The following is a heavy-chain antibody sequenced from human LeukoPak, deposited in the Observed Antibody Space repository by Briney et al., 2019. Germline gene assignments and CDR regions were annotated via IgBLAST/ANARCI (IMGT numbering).Heavy chain of an antibody. CDR3: ARTSSFWSGYYQPFDY. D-gene: IGHD3-3*01. CDR1: GYSFTSYW. Sequence: GESLKISCKGSGYSFTSYWIGWVRQMPGKGLEWMGIIYPGDSDTRYSPSFQGQVTISADKSTSTAYLQWSSLKASDTAMYYCARTSSFWSGYYQPFDYWGQGTLVTVSS. J-gene: IGHJ4*02. CDR2: IYPGDSDT. V-gene: IGHV5-51*01.